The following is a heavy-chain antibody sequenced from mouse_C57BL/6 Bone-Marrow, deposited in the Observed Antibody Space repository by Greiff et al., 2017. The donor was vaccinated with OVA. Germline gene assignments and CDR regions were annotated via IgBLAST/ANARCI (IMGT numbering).Heavy chain of an antibody. CDR2: IWRGGST. D-gene: IGHD1-1*01. Sequence: VMLVESGPGLVQPSQSLSITCTVSGFSLTSYGVHWVRQSPGQGLEWLGVIWRGGSTDYNAAFMSRLSITKDNSKSQVFFKMNSLQADDTAIYSSAKAPWGRSYVGYAMDYWGQGTSVTVSS. CDR1: GFSLTSYG. CDR3: AKAPWGRSYVGYAMDY. J-gene: IGHJ4*01. V-gene: IGHV2-5*01.